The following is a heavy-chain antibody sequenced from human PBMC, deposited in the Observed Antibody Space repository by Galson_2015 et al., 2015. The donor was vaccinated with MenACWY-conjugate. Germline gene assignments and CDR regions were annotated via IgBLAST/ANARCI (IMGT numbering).Heavy chain of an antibody. J-gene: IGHJ4*02. CDR2: ISYDGNNK. V-gene: IGHV3-30*03. CDR1: GFTFSHYG. CDR3: ARVLSSGWTRQFDY. D-gene: IGHD6-19*01. Sequence: SLRLSCAASGFTFSHYGMHWVRQAPGEGLEWVTAISYDGNNKYYADSVKGRFTISRDNSKNTVSLQMNGLTTEDTAVYFCARVLSSGWTRQFDYWGQGTLVAVSS.